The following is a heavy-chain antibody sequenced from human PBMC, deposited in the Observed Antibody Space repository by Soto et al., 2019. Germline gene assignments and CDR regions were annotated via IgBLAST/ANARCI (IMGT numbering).Heavy chain of an antibody. CDR1: GGSISSSSYY. D-gene: IGHD6-19*01. CDR3: ARVPRDYSSGWYRIDY. V-gene: IGHV4-39*01. J-gene: IGHJ4*02. CDR2: IYYSGST. Sequence: SETLSLTCTFSGGSISSSSYYWGWIRQPPGKGLEWIGSIYYSGSTYYNPSLKSRVTISVDTSKNQFSLKLSSVTAADTAVYYCARVPRDYSSGWYRIDYWGQGTLVTVSS.